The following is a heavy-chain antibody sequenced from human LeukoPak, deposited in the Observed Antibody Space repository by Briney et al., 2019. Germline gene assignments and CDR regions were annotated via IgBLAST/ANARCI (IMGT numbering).Heavy chain of an antibody. Sequence: GGSLRLSCAASGFTFNSYGMHWVRQAPGKGLEWVAVISHDGSRKYYADSVKGRFTISRDDSKNTLYLQMNGLRAEDTAVYYGVKDRSLEAYGMEVWGQGTTVTVSS. CDR2: ISHDGSRK. V-gene: IGHV3-30*18. CDR1: GFTFNSYG. CDR3: VKDRSLEAYGMEV. D-gene: IGHD3-3*01. J-gene: IGHJ6*02.